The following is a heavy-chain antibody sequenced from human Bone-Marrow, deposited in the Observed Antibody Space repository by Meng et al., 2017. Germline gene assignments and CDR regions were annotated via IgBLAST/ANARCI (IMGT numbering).Heavy chain of an antibody. Sequence: SETLSLTCTVSGGSISSSSYYWGWIRQPPGKGLEWIGSIYYSGSTYYNPSLKSRVTISVDTSKNQFSLKLSSVTAADTAVYYCARPRNLGYCSGGSCGASGDAFDIWGQGKMV. CDR3: ARPRNLGYCSGGSCGASGDAFDI. V-gene: IGHV4-39*07. CDR2: IYYSGST. D-gene: IGHD2-15*01. CDR1: GGSISSSSYY. J-gene: IGHJ3*02.